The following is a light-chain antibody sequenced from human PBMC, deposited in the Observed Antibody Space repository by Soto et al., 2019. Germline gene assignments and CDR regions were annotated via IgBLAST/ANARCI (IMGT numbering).Light chain of an antibody. Sequence: DIQMTQSPSSVSASVGDRVTITGRAIQGISSLLAWYQQKPGKAPKLLTHTASSLQGGVPSRFSDSGSGTDFNLTISSLQPEDFATYYCHQANSFPLTFGGGTKVEIK. CDR1: QGISSL. CDR2: TAS. J-gene: IGKJ4*01. CDR3: HQANSFPLT. V-gene: IGKV1-12*01.